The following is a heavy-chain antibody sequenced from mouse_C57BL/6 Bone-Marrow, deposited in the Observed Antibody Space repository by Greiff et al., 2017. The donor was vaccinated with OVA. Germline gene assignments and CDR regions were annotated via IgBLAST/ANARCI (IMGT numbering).Heavy chain of an antibody. V-gene: IGHV1-26*01. CDR2: INPNNGGT. CDR1: GYTFTDYY. D-gene: IGHD2-12*01. Sequence: VQLQQSGPELVKPGASVKISCKASGYTFTDYYMNWVKQSHGKSLEWIGDINPNNGGTSYNQKFKGKATLTVDKSSSTAYMELRSLTSEDSAVYYCARPSYSFYYAMDYWGQGTSVTVSS. CDR3: ARPSYSFYYAMDY. J-gene: IGHJ4*01.